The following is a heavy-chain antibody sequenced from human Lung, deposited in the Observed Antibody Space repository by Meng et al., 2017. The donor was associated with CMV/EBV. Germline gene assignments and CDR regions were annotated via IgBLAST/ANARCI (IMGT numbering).Heavy chain of an antibody. CDR3: ERSWDGMDV. CDR2: ISTTSSYI. CDR1: GFTFSAYA. J-gene: IGHJ6*02. Sequence: GGSLRLSCAASGFTFSAYAMNWVRQAPGKGLEWVSSISTTSSYIYYADSVKGRLTISRDHAKNSLYLQMNSLRAEDTAVYYCERSWDGMDVWGQGTTVTVSS. V-gene: IGHV3-21*06.